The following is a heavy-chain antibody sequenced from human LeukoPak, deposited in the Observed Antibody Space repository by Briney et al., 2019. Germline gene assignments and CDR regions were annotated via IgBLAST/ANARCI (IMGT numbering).Heavy chain of an antibody. J-gene: IGHJ6*03. CDR1: SGPMHSYY. V-gene: IGHV4-4*07. D-gene: IGHD3-22*01. Sequence: PSETLSLTCTVSSGPMHSYYWSWIRQTAGKGLEWIGRSYIGLTTDYNPSLKSRVTMSIDTSKNQLSLKLSAVTAADTAVYYCARLRFYDSTGYSPGHYSDLWGKGITVVVSS. CDR2: SYIGLTT. CDR3: ARLRFYDSTGYSPGHYSDL.